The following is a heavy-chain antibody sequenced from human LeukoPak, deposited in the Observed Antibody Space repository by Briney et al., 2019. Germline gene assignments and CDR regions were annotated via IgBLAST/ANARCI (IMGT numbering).Heavy chain of an antibody. J-gene: IGHJ4*02. CDR2: IWYDGSNK. D-gene: IGHD4-11*01. CDR1: GFTFSSYS. V-gene: IGHV3-33*06. CDR3: AKGDDYSNYFDY. Sequence: GGSLRLSCAASGFTFSSYSMNWVRQAPGKGLAWVAVIWYDGSNKYYADSVKGRFTISRDNSKNTLYLQMNSLRAEDTAVYYCAKGDDYSNYFDYWGQGTLVTVSS.